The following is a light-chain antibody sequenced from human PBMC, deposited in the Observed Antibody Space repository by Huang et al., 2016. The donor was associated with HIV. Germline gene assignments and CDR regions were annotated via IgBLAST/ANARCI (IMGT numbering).Light chain of an antibody. CDR3: QQYKDYPYT. J-gene: IGKJ2*01. Sequence: DIQMTHSPSTLSASVGDRVTITCRASQNISSWLAWYHQKPGKAPKLLIYKASNLESGVPTRFSGGGSGTEFTLTINSLQPDDVATYYCQQYKDYPYTFGQGTKLEIK. CDR2: KAS. V-gene: IGKV1-5*03. CDR1: QNISSW.